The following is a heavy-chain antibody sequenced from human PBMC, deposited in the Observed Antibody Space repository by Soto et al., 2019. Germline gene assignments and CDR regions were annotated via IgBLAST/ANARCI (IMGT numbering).Heavy chain of an antibody. D-gene: IGHD3-22*01. CDR1: GYTFTNYA. CDR2: ISAYNGNT. V-gene: IGHV1-18*01. CDR3: ARERTNYYDSSGYYYFFY. Sequence: ASVKVSCKASGYTFTNYAISWVRQAPGQGLEWMGWISAYNGNTNYAQKLQGRVTMTTDTSTSTAYMELRSLRSDDTAVYYCARERTNYYDSSGYYYFFYWGQGTLVTVSS. J-gene: IGHJ4*02.